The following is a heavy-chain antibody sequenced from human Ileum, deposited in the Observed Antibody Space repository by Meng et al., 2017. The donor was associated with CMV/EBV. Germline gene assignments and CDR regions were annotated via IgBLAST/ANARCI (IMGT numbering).Heavy chain of an antibody. CDR3: ARGNYFAMDV. J-gene: IGHJ6*02. CDR2: ISSDGSST. CDR1: GFTFSNYW. Sequence: GGPLRLSCVASGFTFSNYWMHWVRQVPGKGLVWVSRISSDGSSTTHADSVKGRFTISRDNAKNTLYLQMNSLSAEDTALYYCARGNYFAMDVWGQGTTVTVSS. V-gene: IGHV3-74*03.